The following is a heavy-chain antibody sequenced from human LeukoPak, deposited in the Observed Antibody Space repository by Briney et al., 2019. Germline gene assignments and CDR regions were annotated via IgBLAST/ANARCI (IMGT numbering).Heavy chain of an antibody. V-gene: IGHV3-21*01. CDR1: GFTFSSYS. D-gene: IGHD6-19*01. J-gene: IGHJ5*02. Sequence: PGGSLRLSCAASGFTFSSYSMNWVRQAPGKGLEWVSSISSSSSYIYYADSVKGRFTISRDNAKNSLYLQMNSLRDEDTAVYYCARDGYNSGWGPQWFDPWGQGTLVTVSS. CDR3: ARDGYNSGWGPQWFDP. CDR2: ISSSSSYI.